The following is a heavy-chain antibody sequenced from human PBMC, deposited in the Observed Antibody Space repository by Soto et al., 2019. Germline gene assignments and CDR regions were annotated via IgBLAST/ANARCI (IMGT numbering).Heavy chain of an antibody. Sequence: PGESLKISCTGIGYAFTSYWIAWVRQMPGKGLEWVGIIYPGESDTRYSPSFQGQVTISVDNSITPAYLQWSSLKASDTAMYYCARGYCTTTICDPWFDPWGQGTLVTVSS. CDR1: GYAFTSYW. J-gene: IGHJ5*02. CDR2: IYPGESDT. V-gene: IGHV5-51*01. CDR3: ARGYCTTTICDPWFDP. D-gene: IGHD2-2*01.